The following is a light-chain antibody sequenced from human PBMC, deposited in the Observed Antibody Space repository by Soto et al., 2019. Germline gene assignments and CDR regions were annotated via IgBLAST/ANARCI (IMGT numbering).Light chain of an antibody. CDR2: GAS. CDR1: QSVSSSY. J-gene: IGKJ2*01. V-gene: IGKV3-20*01. CDR3: QQYGSSPPYT. Sequence: EIVLPQSPGTLSLSPGERATLSCRASQSVSSSYLAWYQQKPGQAPRLLIYGASSRATGIPDRFSGSGSGTDFTLTISRLEPVDFAVYYCQQYGSSPPYTFGQGTKLEIK.